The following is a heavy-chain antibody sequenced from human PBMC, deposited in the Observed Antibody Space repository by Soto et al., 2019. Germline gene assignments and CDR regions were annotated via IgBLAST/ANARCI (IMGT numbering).Heavy chain of an antibody. D-gene: IGHD3-16*01. V-gene: IGHV6-1*01. CDR2: TYYRSKWIH. J-gene: IGHJ6*02. CDR3: AGVVWFRGMDV. CDR1: GDSVSSSSAA. Sequence: LSLTCDISGDSVSSSSAAWNWIRQSPSRGLEWLGRTYYRSKWIHEYTVSMESRITINPDTSKNQFSLHIYSVTPEDTAVYYCAGVVWFRGMDVWGQGTPVTVSS.